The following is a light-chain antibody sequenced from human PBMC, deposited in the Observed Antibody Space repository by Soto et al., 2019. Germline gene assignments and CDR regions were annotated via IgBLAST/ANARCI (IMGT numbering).Light chain of an antibody. V-gene: IGLV2-11*01. J-gene: IGLJ1*01. CDR3: CSYAGGPYV. CDR1: SSDVGGYNY. Sequence: QFVLTQSRSGSGSPGQSVTISCTGTSSDVGGYNYVSWYQQYPGKAPKLMIYEVTKRPSRVPDRFSGSKSGNTAPLTISGVQAEDEADYYCCSYAGGPYVFGTGTKLTVL. CDR2: EVT.